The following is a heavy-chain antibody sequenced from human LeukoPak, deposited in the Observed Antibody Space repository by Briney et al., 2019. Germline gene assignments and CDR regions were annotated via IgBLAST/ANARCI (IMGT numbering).Heavy chain of an antibody. D-gene: IGHD2-8*01. Sequence: GRSLRLSCVVSGFSFSDSYMTWLRQTPGKGLESLAYISPSSHDIYYADSVKGRFTISRDNATTSLYLQMNSLGPDDTALYYCSTDPRLLTYWGHGTLVTVSS. CDR1: GFSFSDSY. CDR3: STDPRLLTY. CDR2: ISPSSHDI. J-gene: IGHJ4*01. V-gene: IGHV3-11*01.